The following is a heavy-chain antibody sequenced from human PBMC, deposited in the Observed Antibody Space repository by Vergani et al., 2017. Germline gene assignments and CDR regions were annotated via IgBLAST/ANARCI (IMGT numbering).Heavy chain of an antibody. Sequence: QVQLVQSGAEVKKPGSSVKVSCKASGYTFTGYYMHWVRQAPGQGLEWMGWINPNSGGTNYVQKFQGRVTMTRDTSISPAYMELSRLRSDDTAVYYCATYCSSTSCHPKDYGMDVWGQGTTVTVSS. D-gene: IGHD2-2*01. CDR3: ATYCSSTSCHPKDYGMDV. J-gene: IGHJ6*02. CDR2: INPNSGGT. V-gene: IGHV1-2*02. CDR1: GYTFTGYY.